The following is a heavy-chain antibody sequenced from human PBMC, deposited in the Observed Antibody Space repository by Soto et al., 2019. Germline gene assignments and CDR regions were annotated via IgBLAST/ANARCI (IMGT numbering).Heavy chain of an antibody. J-gene: IGHJ4*02. CDR1: GGSISSSCYS. V-gene: IGHV4-30-2*01. CDR3: ASSHAGAHITAAVH. Sequence: PSETLSLTCAVSGGSISSSCYSWSWIRQPPGKGLEWVGYVYHSGSTYYNPSLKSRVTISVDRSKNQFSLKLSSVTAADTAVYYCASSHAGAHITAAVHWGQGTLVTVSS. D-gene: IGHD6-13*01. CDR2: VYHSGST.